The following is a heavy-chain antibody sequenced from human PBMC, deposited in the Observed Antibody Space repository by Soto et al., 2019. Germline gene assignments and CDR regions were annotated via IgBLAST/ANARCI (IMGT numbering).Heavy chain of an antibody. J-gene: IGHJ4*02. CDR1: GFSIANFA. CDR3: ARDLRGYNYGPLEC. Sequence: QVHLVESGGGVVQPGRSLRLSCAASGFSIANFAFHWVRQAPGKGLEWVALISYDGSVEYYGDSVRGRFTTSRDNSKNTLYLQMNSLVSEGTAVYYCARDLRGYNYGPLECWGQGTLVTVSS. V-gene: IGHV3-30-3*01. CDR2: ISYDGSVE. D-gene: IGHD5-18*01.